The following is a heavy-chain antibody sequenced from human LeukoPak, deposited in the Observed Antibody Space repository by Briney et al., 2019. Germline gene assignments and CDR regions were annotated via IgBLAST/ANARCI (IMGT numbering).Heavy chain of an antibody. V-gene: IGHV1-2*02. CDR2: INPNSGGT. D-gene: IGHD3-10*01. CDR1: GYTFTGYY. J-gene: IGHJ4*02. CDR3: ARGPLWFGELFDY. Sequence: ASVKVSCKASGYTFTGYYMHWVRQAPGQGLEWMGWINPNSGGTSYAQKFQGRVTMTRDTSISTAYMELSRLRSDDTAVYYCARGPLWFGELFDYWGQGTLVTVSS.